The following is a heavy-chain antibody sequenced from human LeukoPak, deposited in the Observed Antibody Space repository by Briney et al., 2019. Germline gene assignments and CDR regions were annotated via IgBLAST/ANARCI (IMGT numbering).Heavy chain of an antibody. J-gene: IGHJ6*03. V-gene: IGHV1-8*01. CDR2: MNPNSGNT. CDR3: ARGEDGGYDLYYYCYMDV. Sequence: GASVKVSCKASGYTFTSYDINWVRQATGQGLEWMGWMNPNSGNTGYAQKFQSRVTMTRNTSISTAYMELSSLRSEDTAVYYCARGEDGGYDLYYYCYMDVWGKGTTVTVSS. D-gene: IGHD5-12*01. CDR1: GYTFTSYD.